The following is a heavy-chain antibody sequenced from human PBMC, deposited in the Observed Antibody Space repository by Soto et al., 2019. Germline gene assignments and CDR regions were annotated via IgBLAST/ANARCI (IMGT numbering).Heavy chain of an antibody. CDR1: GVTFSSYS. CDR3: ARASDFWSENYFDY. V-gene: IGHV3-48*01. J-gene: IGHJ4*02. CDR2: ISSSSSTI. D-gene: IGHD3-3*01. Sequence: PGGSLRLSCAASGVTFSSYSMNWVRQAPGKGLEWVSYISSSSSTIYYADSVKGRFTISRDNAKNSLYLQMNSLRAEDTAVYYCARASDFWSENYFDYWGQGTLVTVSS.